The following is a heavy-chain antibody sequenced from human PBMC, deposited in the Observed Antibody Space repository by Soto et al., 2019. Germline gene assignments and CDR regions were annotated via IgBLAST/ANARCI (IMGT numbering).Heavy chain of an antibody. Sequence: EVQLVESGGGLVKPGGSLRLSCAASGFTFSTYTMNWVRQAPGKGLEWVSSITSSDYISYADSVKGRLTISRDNAKNSLFLQMNSLRADDTAVYYCARETEYSNGWTNWFDPRGQGTLVTVSS. CDR3: ARETEYSNGWTNWFDP. V-gene: IGHV3-21*01. J-gene: IGHJ5*02. CDR1: GFTFSTYT. CDR2: ITSSDYI. D-gene: IGHD6-6*01.